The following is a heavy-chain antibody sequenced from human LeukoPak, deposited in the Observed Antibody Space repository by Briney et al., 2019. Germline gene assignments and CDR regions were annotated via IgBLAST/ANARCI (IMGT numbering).Heavy chain of an antibody. Sequence: GGSLRLSCAASGFTFDDYAMHWVRQAPGKGLEWVSGITWNSGSIGYADSVKGRFTISRDNAKNSLYLQMNSLRAEDTALYYCAKASSSGYFYYFDYWGQGTLVTVSS. CDR2: ITWNSGSI. V-gene: IGHV3-9*01. J-gene: IGHJ4*02. CDR3: AKASSSGYFYYFDY. CDR1: GFTFDDYA. D-gene: IGHD3-22*01.